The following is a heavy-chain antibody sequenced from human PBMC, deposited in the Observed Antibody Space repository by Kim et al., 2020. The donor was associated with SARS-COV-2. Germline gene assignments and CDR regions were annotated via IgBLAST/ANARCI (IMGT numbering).Heavy chain of an antibody. CDR3: AKEKSTVYYGMDV. V-gene: IGHV3-9*01. Sequence: ADSVKGRFTISRDDAKSSLYLQMNLLRAEDTALYYCAKEKSTVYYGMDVWGQGTTVTVSS. D-gene: IGHD2-21*02. J-gene: IGHJ6*02.